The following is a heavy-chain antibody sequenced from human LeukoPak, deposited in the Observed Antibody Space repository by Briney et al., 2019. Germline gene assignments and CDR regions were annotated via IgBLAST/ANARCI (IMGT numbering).Heavy chain of an antibody. Sequence: SVKVSCKASGGTFSSYAISWVRQAPGQGLEWMGRIIPILGIANYAQKFQGRVTITADKSTSTAYMELSSLRSEDPAVYYCARDGGGNYYDSSGPDPYGMDVWGQGTTVTVSS. CDR3: ARDGGGNYYDSSGPDPYGMDV. CDR2: IIPILGIA. J-gene: IGHJ6*02. V-gene: IGHV1-69*04. D-gene: IGHD3-22*01. CDR1: GGTFSSYA.